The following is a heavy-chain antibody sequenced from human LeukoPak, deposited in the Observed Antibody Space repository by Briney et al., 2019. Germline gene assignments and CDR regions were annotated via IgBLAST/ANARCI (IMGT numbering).Heavy chain of an antibody. CDR2: ISGSGSST. D-gene: IGHD4/OR15-4a*01. CDR1: GFTFSSYA. CDR3: AKHGANYYYYYMDV. Sequence: GGSLRLSCAASGFTFSSYAMSWVRQAPGKGLEWVSPISGSGSSTYYADSVKGRFTISRDNSKNTLYLQMNSLRAEDTAVYYCAKHGANYYYYYMDVWGKGTTVTVSS. V-gene: IGHV3-23*01. J-gene: IGHJ6*03.